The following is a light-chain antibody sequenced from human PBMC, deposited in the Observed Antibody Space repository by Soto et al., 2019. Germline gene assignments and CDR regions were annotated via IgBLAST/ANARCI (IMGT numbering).Light chain of an antibody. CDR3: SSYTSSSTYV. V-gene: IGLV2-14*01. CDR1: SRDVGGHNY. Sequence: SALTQPASVSGSPGQSITISCTGTSRDVGGHNYVSWYQQYPGKAPKVMIYEVTNRPSGVSNRFSGSKSGNTASLTISGLQTDDEADYYCSSYTSSSTYVFGTGTKGTVL. CDR2: EVT. J-gene: IGLJ1*01.